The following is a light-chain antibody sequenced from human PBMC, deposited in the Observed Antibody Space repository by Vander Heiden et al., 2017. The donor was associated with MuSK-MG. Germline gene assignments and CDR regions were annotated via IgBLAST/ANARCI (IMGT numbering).Light chain of an antibody. J-gene: IGKJ1*01. CDR2: AAS. CDR1: PGMCNY. V-gene: IGKV1-27*01. Sequence: DLQLPPSPSSLSASVGVCVTITCRPRPGMCNYLALYQQKPGKVAKILIYAASTLLSGVPPRFSSGRSGAEFSLTISSLQPEDVATYYCRKYNDAHPWTFGQGTKVEIK. CDR3: RKYNDAHPWT.